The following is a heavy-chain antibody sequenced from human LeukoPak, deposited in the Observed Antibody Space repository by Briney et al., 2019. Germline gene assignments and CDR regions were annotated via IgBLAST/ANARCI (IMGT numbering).Heavy chain of an antibody. Sequence: PGGSLRLSCAASGFTFSSYEMNWVRQAPGKGLEWVSSISSTSSYIYYADSVRGRFTISRDNPKNSLYLQMNSLRAEDTAVYYCARERDYGGNWDYFDYWGQGTLLAVPS. V-gene: IGHV3-21*01. CDR1: GFTFSSYE. J-gene: IGHJ4*02. CDR3: ARERDYGGNWDYFDY. D-gene: IGHD4-23*01. CDR2: ISSTSSYI.